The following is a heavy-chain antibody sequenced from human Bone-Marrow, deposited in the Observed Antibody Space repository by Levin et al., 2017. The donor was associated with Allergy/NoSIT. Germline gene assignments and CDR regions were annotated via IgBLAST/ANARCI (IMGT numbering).Heavy chain of an antibody. CDR2: VYYSGST. CDR3: ARAPQYYDSSGYYYYYFDF. D-gene: IGHD3-22*01. V-gene: IGHV4-59*01. Sequence: SETLSLTFTVSGGSISTYYWTWIRQPPGQGLEWIGYVYYSGSTNYNPSLKSRVTISVDTSENQFSLKLTSVTAADTAVYYCARAPQYYDSSGYYYYYFDFWGRGTLVTVSS. J-gene: IGHJ2*01. CDR1: GGSISTYY.